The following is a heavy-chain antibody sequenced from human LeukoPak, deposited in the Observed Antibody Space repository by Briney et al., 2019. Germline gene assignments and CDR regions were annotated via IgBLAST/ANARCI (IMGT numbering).Heavy chain of an antibody. CDR2: IKSKTDGGTT. CDR1: GFTFTNNA. CDR3: TTDGGLVNYGDSHY. D-gene: IGHD4-17*01. V-gene: IGHV3-15*01. Sequence: GGSLRLPVEASGFTFTNNAMSGFRQAQGKGLNWVGRIKSKTDGGTTDYAAPVKGRFTISRDDSKNTLYLQMNSLKTEDTAVYYCTTDGGLVNYGDSHYWGQGTLVTVSS. J-gene: IGHJ4*02.